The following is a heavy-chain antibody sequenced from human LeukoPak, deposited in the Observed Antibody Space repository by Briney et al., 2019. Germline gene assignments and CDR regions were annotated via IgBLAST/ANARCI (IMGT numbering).Heavy chain of an antibody. V-gene: IGHV4-59*01. CDR3: ARKAVAGTSFDY. J-gene: IGHJ4*02. CDR1: GGSISSYY. Sequence: SETLSLTCTVSGGSISSYYWSWIRQPPGKGLEWIGYIYYSGGTNYNPSLKSRVTISVDTSKNQFSLKLSSVTAADTAVYYCARKAVAGTSFDYWGQGTLVTVSS. CDR2: IYYSGGT. D-gene: IGHD6-19*01.